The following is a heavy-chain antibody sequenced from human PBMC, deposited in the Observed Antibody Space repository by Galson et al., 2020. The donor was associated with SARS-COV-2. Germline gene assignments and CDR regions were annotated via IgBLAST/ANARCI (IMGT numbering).Heavy chain of an antibody. J-gene: IGHJ3*02. CDR2: IIPIFHTT. CDR1: GDTFSSYV. D-gene: IGHD2-15*01. Sequence: SVKVSCKASGDTFSSYVLSWVRQAPGQGLEWMGGIIPIFHTTEYAQKFQGRVTITADESTSTAYMELSSLRSDDTAVYFCASVPGFCSGGSCHSTYDAFDIWGQGTEVTVSS. V-gene: IGHV1-69*13. CDR3: ASVPGFCSGGSCHSTYDAFDI.